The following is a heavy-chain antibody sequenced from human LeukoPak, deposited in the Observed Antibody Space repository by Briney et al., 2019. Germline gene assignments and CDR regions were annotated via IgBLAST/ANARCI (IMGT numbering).Heavy chain of an antibody. CDR1: GGSISSSSYY. J-gene: IGHJ4*02. V-gene: IGHV4-39*01. CDR3: ASGFDILLWFGEFSYYFDY. D-gene: IGHD3-10*01. CDR2: IYYSGST. Sequence: SETLSLTCTVSGGSISSSSYYWGWIRQPPGKGLEWIGRIYYSGSTYYNPSLKSRVTISVDTSKNRFSLKLSSVTAADTAVYYCASGFDILLWFGEFSYYFDYWGQGTLVTVSS.